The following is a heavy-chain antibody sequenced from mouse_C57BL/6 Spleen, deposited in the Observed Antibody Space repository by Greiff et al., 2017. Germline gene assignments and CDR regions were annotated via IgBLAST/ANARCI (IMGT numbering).Heavy chain of an antibody. CDR1: GYTFTSYW. Sequence: QVQLQQPGAELVKPGASVKLSCKASGYTFTSYWMHWVKQRPGQGLEWIGMIHPHSGSTNYNEKFKSKATLTVDKSSSTAYMQLSSLTSEDSAVYYCAPPMRRGARDYWGQGTSVTVSS. V-gene: IGHV1-64*01. D-gene: IGHD2-10*01. J-gene: IGHJ4*01. CDR2: IHPHSGST. CDR3: APPMRRGARDY.